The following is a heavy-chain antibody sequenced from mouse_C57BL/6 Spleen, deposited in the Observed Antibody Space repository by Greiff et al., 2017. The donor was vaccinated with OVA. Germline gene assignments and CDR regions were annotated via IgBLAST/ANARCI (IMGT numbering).Heavy chain of an antibody. CDR1: GYTFTGYW. Sequence: VQGVESGAELMKPGASVKLSCKATGYTFTGYWIEWVKQRPGHGLEWIGEILPGSGSTNYNEKFKGKATFTADTSSNTAYMQLSSLTTQHSAIFDGERYYGYDGGFAYWGQGTLVTVSA. CDR2: ILPGSGST. J-gene: IGHJ3*01. CDR3: ERYYGYDGGFAY. D-gene: IGHD2-2*01. V-gene: IGHV1-9*01.